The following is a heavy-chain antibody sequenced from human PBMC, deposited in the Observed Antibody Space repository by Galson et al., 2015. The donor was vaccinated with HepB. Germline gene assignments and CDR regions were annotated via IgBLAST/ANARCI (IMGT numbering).Heavy chain of an antibody. CDR3: VRDLDWAFDI. CDR1: GIMFSINS. CDR2: ISYSSSFT. D-gene: IGHD3-3*01. J-gene: IGHJ3*02. V-gene: IGHV3-21*01. Sequence: SLRLSCAATGIMFSINSWNWVRQAPGKGLEWLSYISYSSSFTNYAVSVKGRFTISIDNAKKLLYLQMDSLRAEDTAVYYCVRDLDWAFDIWGQGTMVTVSS.